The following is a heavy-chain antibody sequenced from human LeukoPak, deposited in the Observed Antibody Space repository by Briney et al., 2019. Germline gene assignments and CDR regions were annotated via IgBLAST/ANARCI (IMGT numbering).Heavy chain of an antibody. D-gene: IGHD5-18*01. CDR1: GFTFSSYA. CDR3: AKDGSGGKYSYGLQYYFDY. CDR2: ISGSGGST. V-gene: IGHV3-23*01. Sequence: GGSLRLSCAASGFTFSSYAMSWVRQAPGKGLEWVSAISGSGGSTYYADSVKGRFTISRDNSKNTLYLQMNSLRAEDTAVYYCAKDGSGGKYSYGLQYYFDYWGQEPWSPSPQ. J-gene: IGHJ4*01.